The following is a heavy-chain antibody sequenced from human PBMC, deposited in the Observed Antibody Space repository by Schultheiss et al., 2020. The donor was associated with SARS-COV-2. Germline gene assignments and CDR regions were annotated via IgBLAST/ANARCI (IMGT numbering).Heavy chain of an antibody. CDR2: ISSSSSYI. CDR1: GFTVSSNY. CDR3: VKDPKREWMIVVVTTGGMDV. J-gene: IGHJ6*02. Sequence: GESLKISCAASGFTVSSNYMSWVRQAPGKGLEWVSSISSSSSYIYYADSVKGRFTISRDNSKNTLYLQMSSLRAEDTAVYYCVKDPKREWMIVVVTTGGMDVWGQGTTVTVSS. D-gene: IGHD3-22*01. V-gene: IGHV3-21*01.